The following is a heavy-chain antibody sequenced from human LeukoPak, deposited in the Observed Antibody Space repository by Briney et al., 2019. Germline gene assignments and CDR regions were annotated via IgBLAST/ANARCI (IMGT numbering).Heavy chain of an antibody. J-gene: IGHJ4*02. CDR1: GYTFTSYG. CDR3: ARGRGSTSRY. CDR2: ICTYNGNT. D-gene: IGHD5-12*01. Sequence: ASVKVSCKASGYTFTSYGITWVRQAPGQGLEWMGWICTYNGNTNYAQNLQGRVTMTADTSTSTAYMELRTLISDDTAVYYCARGRGSTSRYWGQGTLVTVSS. V-gene: IGHV1-18*01.